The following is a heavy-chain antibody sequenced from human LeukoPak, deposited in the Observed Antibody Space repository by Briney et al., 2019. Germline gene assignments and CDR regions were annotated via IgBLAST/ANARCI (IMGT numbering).Heavy chain of an antibody. D-gene: IGHD4-17*01. CDR2: VYNTGST. V-gene: IGHV4-4*07. J-gene: IGHJ3*02. CDR1: GGSITTHY. Sequence: SETLSLTCTVSGGSITTHYWSWIRQPAGREVEWIGRVYNTGSTKYNPSLESRVTMSVDTSSNRFSLRLRSVTAADTAVYYCARDLLGDYGTFDIWGQGAMATVSS. CDR3: ARDLLGDYGTFDI.